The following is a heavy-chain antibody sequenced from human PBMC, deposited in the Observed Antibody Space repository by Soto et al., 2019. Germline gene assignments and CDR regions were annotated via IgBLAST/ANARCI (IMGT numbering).Heavy chain of an antibody. Sequence: ASVKVSCKASGYSFTDYHIHWVRQAPGQGLEWLGRINPKSGGTSTAQKFQGWVTMTRDRSISTVYMELTRLRSDDTAVYFCARGHSTDCSNGVCAFFFNHEMDVWSQ. V-gene: IGHV1-2*04. J-gene: IGHJ6*02. CDR2: INPKSGGT. CDR3: ARGHSTDCSNGVCAFFFNHEMDV. CDR1: GYSFTDYH. D-gene: IGHD2-8*01.